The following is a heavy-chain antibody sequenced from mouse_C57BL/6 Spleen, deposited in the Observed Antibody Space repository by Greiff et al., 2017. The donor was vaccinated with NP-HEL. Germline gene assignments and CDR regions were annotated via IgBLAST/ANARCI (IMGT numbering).Heavy chain of an antibody. J-gene: IGHJ4*01. CDR1: GFTFSDYY. V-gene: IGHV5-16*01. CDR2: INYDGSST. D-gene: IGHD2-1*01. Sequence: EVKLMESEGGLVQPGSSMKLSCTASGFTFSDYYMAWVRQVPEKGLEWVANINYDGSSTYYLDPLKSRFIISRDNAKNILYLQMSSLKSEDTATYYCAREGYYGNYVDAMDYWGQGTSVTVSS. CDR3: AREGYYGNYVDAMDY.